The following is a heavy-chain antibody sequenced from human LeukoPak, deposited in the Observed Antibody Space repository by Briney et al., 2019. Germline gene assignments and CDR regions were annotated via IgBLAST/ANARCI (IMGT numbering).Heavy chain of an antibody. Sequence: PSETPSLTCTVSGYSISSGYYWGWIRQPPGKGLEWIGSIYHSGSTYYNPSLKSRVTISVDTSKNQFSLKLSSVTAADTAVYYCARHATPQDIVVIPADHIDYWGQGTLVTVSS. D-gene: IGHD2-2*01. J-gene: IGHJ4*02. V-gene: IGHV4-38-2*02. CDR3: ARHATPQDIVVIPADHIDY. CDR1: GYSISSGYY. CDR2: IYHSGST.